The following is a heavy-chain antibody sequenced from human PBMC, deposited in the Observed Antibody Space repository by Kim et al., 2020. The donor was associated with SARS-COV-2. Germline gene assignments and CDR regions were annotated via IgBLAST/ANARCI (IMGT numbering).Heavy chain of an antibody. CDR3: ARDDIVVVPAAVGSYYYYGMDV. Sequence: SETLSLTCAVSGGSISSSNWWSWVRQPPGKGLEWIGEIYHSGSTNYNPSLKSRVTISVDKSKNQFSLKLSSVTAADTAVYYCARDDIVVVPAAVGSYYYYGMDVWGQGTTVTVSS. CDR1: GGSISSSNW. V-gene: IGHV4-4*02. CDR2: IYHSGST. J-gene: IGHJ6*02. D-gene: IGHD2-2*01.